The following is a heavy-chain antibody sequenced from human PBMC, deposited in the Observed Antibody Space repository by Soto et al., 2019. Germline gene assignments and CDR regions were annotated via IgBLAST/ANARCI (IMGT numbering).Heavy chain of an antibody. V-gene: IGHV3-53*01. CDR2: IFPGGTT. CDR1: GLSVNSDY. D-gene: IGHD3-22*01. CDR3: ARGFHYETIDS. Sequence: PGGSLRLSCVASGLSVNSDYMSWVRQAPGKGLEWVSLIFPGGTTYYAESVKGRFTISKDSSKSTLYLQMNNLRVEDTGIFCCARGFHYETIDSWGQGALVTVSS. J-gene: IGHJ4*02.